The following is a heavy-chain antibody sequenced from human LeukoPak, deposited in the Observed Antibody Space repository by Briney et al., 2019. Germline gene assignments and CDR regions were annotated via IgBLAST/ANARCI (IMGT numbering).Heavy chain of an antibody. CDR2: INHSGST. D-gene: IGHD3-16*01. V-gene: IGHV4-34*01. CDR3: AREEGGALNWFDP. J-gene: IGHJ5*02. Sequence: SETLSLTFAVYGGSFSGCYWSWIRPPPGKGLEWIGEINHSGSTNYNPSLKSRVTISVDTSKNQFSLKLSSVTAADTAVYYCAREEGGALNWFDPWGQGTRVTVSS. CDR1: GGSFSGCY.